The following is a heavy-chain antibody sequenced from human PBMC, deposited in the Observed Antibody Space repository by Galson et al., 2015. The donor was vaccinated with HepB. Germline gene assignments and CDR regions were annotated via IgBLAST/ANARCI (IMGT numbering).Heavy chain of an antibody. Sequence: SVKVSCKASRYTFTGYYIHWVRQAPGQGLEWMGRINPNSGATNYAQKFQGRVTMTRDTSISTAYMELSRLRPDDTAVYYCARGPIAVAVLYYYYGLDVWGQGTTVTVSS. J-gene: IGHJ6*02. CDR3: ARGPIAVAVLYYYYGLDV. CDR1: RYTFTGYY. CDR2: INPNSGAT. D-gene: IGHD6-19*01. V-gene: IGHV1-2*06.